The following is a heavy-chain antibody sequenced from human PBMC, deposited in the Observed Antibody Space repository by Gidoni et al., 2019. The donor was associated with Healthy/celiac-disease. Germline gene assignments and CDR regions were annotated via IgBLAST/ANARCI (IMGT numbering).Heavy chain of an antibody. J-gene: IGHJ6*02. Sequence: EVQLVESGGGLVKPGGSLRLSCAASGFTFSSYSMNWVRQAPGKGLEWVSSISSSSSYIYYADSVKGRFTISRDNAKNSLYLQMNSLRAEDTAVYYCARRKDFRYGMDVWGQGTTVTVSS. CDR3: ARRKDFRYGMDV. CDR1: GFTFSSYS. D-gene: IGHD2-15*01. CDR2: ISSSSSYI. V-gene: IGHV3-21*01.